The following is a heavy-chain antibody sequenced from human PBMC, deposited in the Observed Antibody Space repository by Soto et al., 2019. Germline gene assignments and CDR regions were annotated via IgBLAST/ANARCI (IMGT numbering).Heavy chain of an antibody. J-gene: IGHJ4*02. Sequence: QVQLVESGGGVVQPGRSLRLSCAASGFTFSSYAMHWVRQAPGKGLEWVAVISYDGINKYYADSVKGRFTISRDNSKNTLYLQMNSLRAEDTAVYYCARGPMATIGVAFLWGQGTLVTVSS. V-gene: IGHV3-30-3*01. CDR1: GFTFSSYA. CDR3: ARGPMATIGVAFL. D-gene: IGHD5-12*01. CDR2: ISYDGINK.